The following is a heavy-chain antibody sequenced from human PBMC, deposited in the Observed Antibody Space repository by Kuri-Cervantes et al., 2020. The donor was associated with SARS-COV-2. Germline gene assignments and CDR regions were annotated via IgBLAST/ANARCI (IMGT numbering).Heavy chain of an antibody. V-gene: IGHV1-2*02. D-gene: IGHD4-23*01. Sequence: ASVKVSCKAFGYTFTGYYMHCVRQAPGQGLEWMGWINPNSGGTNYARKFQGRVTMTRDPSISTDYMELRRLRSDDTAVYYCATTLIDYGGSQRYFDLWGRGTMVTVSS. CDR3: ATTLIDYGGSQRYFDL. CDR1: GYTFTGYY. J-gene: IGHJ2*01. CDR2: INPNSGGT.